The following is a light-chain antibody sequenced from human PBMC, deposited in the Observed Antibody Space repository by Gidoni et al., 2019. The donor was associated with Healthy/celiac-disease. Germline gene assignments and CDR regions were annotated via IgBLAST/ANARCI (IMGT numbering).Light chain of an antibody. CDR2: GAS. CDR1: QAVSNSY. V-gene: IGKV3-20*01. J-gene: IGKJ1*01. Sequence: ESVLTQSPGTLSLSPGERATLSCRASQAVSNSYLAWYVQKPGQAPRLLSYGASNRATGTPDRFRGSGSGTDFTLTISRLEPEDFATYYCQQYGSSSGAFGQGTKVEIK. CDR3: QQYGSSSGA.